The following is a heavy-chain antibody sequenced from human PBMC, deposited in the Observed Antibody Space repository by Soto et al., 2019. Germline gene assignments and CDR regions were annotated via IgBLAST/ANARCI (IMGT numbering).Heavy chain of an antibody. D-gene: IGHD2-21*02. V-gene: IGHV1-69*13. Sequence: SVKVSCKASGGTFSSYAISWVRQAPGQGLEWMGGIIPIFGTANYAQKFQGRVTITADESTSTAYMELSSLRSEDTAVYYCARDIAYCGGDCFRDDAFDIWGQGTMVTVSS. J-gene: IGHJ3*02. CDR3: ARDIAYCGGDCFRDDAFDI. CDR1: GGTFSSYA. CDR2: IIPIFGTA.